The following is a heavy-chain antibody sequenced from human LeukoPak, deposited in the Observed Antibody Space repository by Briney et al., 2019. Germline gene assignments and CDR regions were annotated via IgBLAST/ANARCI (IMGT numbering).Heavy chain of an antibody. CDR1: ADSFSSHY. Sequence: SETLSLTCAVSADSFSSHYWTWIRQPPGEGLEWIGYISYIGSTNYNPSLKSLVTISIDTSRNQFSLRLSSVTAADTAVYYCARDLVTVTKGFDIWGQGTMVSVSS. V-gene: IGHV4-59*11. D-gene: IGHD4-17*01. CDR2: ISYIGST. CDR3: ARDLVTVTKGFDI. J-gene: IGHJ3*02.